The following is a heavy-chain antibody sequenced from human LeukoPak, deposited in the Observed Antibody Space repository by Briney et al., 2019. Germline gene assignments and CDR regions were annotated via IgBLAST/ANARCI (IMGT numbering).Heavy chain of an antibody. CDR3: ARGRLVAGYYFDY. V-gene: IGHV1-69*06. J-gene: IGHJ4*02. Sequence: SVNVSCKSSGDTFSGYAISWVRQAPGQGLEGMGGIIPIFGTANYAQKFQGRVTITADKSTSTAYMELSSLRSEDTAVYYCARGRLVAGYYFDYWGQGTLVTVSS. CDR2: IIPIFGTA. D-gene: IGHD6-19*01. CDR1: GDTFSGYA.